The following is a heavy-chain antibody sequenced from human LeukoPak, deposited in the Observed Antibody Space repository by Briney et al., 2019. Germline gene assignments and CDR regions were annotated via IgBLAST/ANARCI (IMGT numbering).Heavy chain of an antibody. CDR1: GFAFDNYA. V-gene: IGHV3-23*01. CDR2: IESSGATT. D-gene: IGHD4-17*01. J-gene: IGHJ4*02. CDR3: ARDTYGAPDS. Sequence: GGSLRLSCAASGFAFDNYAMSWARQAPGKGLEWVSLIESSGATTYYADSVKGRFTISRDDSKNTLYLQMNSLRAEDTALYYCARDTYGAPDSWGQGTLVTVSS.